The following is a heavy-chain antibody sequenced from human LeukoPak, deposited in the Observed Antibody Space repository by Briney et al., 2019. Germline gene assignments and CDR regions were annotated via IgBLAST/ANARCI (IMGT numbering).Heavy chain of an antibody. V-gene: IGHV3-48*04. Sequence: HPGGSLRLSCAASGFTFSSYGMSWIRQAPGKGLEWVSYISPGGSTFYYADSVKGRFTISRDNAKNSLYLQMNSLRAEDTAVYYCARVERAGNSGWYFVYWGQGTLVTVSS. D-gene: IGHD6-19*01. CDR1: GFTFSSYG. CDR3: ARVERAGNSGWYFVY. CDR2: ISPGGSTF. J-gene: IGHJ4*02.